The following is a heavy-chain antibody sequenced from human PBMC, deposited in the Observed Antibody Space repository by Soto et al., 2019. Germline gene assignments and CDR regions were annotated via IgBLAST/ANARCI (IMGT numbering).Heavy chain of an antibody. CDR2: ISYDGINK. J-gene: IGHJ1*01. D-gene: IGHD2-21*02. CDR3: AREEHIVVVTAIPAEYFQH. V-gene: IGHV3-30*03. Sequence: QVQLVESGGGVVQPGRSLRLSCAASGFSFNTYGFHWVRQAPGKGLEWVAHISYDGINKNYADSVKGRFTISRDNSENTVYLQINSLGADDTAVYFCAREEHIVVVTAIPAEYFQHWGQGTLVTVSS. CDR1: GFSFNTYG.